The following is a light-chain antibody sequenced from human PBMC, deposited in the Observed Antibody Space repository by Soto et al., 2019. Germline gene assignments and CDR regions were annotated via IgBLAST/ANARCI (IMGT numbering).Light chain of an antibody. CDR3: SSYAGSNNLGV. V-gene: IGLV2-8*01. CDR1: SSDIGYYKY. Sequence: QSALTQPPSASGSPGQSVTISCTGTSSDIGYYKYVSWYQQHPGKAPKLIIYEVIKLPSGVPDSFSGSKSGNTASLTVSRLQAEDEADYYCSSYAGSNNLGVFGTWTKLTVL. CDR2: EVI. J-gene: IGLJ1*01.